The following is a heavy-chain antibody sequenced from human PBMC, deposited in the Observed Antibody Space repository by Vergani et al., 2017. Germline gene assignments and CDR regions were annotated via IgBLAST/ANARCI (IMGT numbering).Heavy chain of an antibody. Sequence: QMQLVQSGPEVKKPGTSVKVSCKASGFTFTSYAMQWVRQARGQRLEWIGWIVVGSGNTNYAQKFQERVTITRDMSTSTAYMELSSLRSEDTAVYYCAADSPGEPYGMDVWGQGTTVTVSS. CDR1: GFTFTSYA. J-gene: IGHJ6*02. V-gene: IGHV1-58*02. CDR2: IVVGSGNT. D-gene: IGHD1-14*01. CDR3: AADSPGEPYGMDV.